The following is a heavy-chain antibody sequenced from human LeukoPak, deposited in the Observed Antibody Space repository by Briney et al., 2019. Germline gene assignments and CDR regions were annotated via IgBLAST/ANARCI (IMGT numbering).Heavy chain of an antibody. CDR2: ISSSGNTI. CDR1: GFTFSSYE. Sequence: GGSLRLSCAVSGFTFSSYEMNWVRQPPGKGLEWVSYISSSGNTIYYADSVKGRFTISRDNAKNSLFLQMNSLRAEDTAVYYCARAVYCGGDCFLYFDYWGQGTLVTVSS. J-gene: IGHJ4*02. CDR3: ARAVYCGGDCFLYFDY. D-gene: IGHD2-21*02. V-gene: IGHV3-48*03.